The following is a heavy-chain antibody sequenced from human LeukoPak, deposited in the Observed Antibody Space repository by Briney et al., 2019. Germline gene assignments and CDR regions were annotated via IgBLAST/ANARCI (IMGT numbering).Heavy chain of an antibody. V-gene: IGHV4-39*07. CDR2: IYYTGNT. CDR3: ARAYSSSWYFNWFDP. J-gene: IGHJ5*02. D-gene: IGHD6-13*01. Sequence: PSETLSLTCTVSGDSIRNSVYYWVWIRQPPGKGLEWIGNIYYTGNTYYNPSLKGRVTISVDTSKNQFSLKLSSVTAADTAVYYCARAYSSSWYFNWFDPWGQGTLVTVSS. CDR1: GDSIRNSVYY.